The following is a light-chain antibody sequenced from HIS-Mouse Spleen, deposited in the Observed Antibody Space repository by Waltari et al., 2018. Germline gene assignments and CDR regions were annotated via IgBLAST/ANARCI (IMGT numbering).Light chain of an antibody. CDR3: AAWDDSLSGPV. Sequence: QSVLTQPPSASGTPGQRVTISCSGSSSNIGSNYVYWYQQLPGTAPKLLFYRNNQRPSGVPARFSGSTSGTSASLAISGLRSEDEADYYCAAWDDSLSGPVFGGGTKLTVL. CDR2: RNN. J-gene: IGLJ3*02. V-gene: IGLV1-47*01. CDR1: SSNIGSNY.